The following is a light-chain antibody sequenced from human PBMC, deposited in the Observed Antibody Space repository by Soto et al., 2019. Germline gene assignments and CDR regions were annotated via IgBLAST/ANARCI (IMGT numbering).Light chain of an antibody. CDR1: NIY. V-gene: IGKV1-39*01. CDR2: AAS. Sequence: NIYLNWYQQRAGKAPRLLIYAASKLQSGVPSRFSGSTSGTDFTLTINSLQPEDFATYYCQQTDSAPSFGGGTKVDIK. CDR3: QQTDSAPS. J-gene: IGKJ4*01.